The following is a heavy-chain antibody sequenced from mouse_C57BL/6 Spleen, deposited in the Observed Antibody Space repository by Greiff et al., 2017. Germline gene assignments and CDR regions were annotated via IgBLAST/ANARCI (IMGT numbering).Heavy chain of an antibody. V-gene: IGHV1-52*01. J-gene: IGHJ2*01. D-gene: IGHD1-1*01. CDR1: GYTFTSYW. CDR3: ARFITTLYFDY. CDR2: IDPSDSGT. Sequence: VQLQQPGAELVRPGSSVKLSCKASGYTFTSYWMHWVKQRPIQGLEWIGNIDPSDSGTHYNQKFKDKATLTVDKSSSTAYMQLSSLTSEDSAVYYCARFITTLYFDYWGQGTTLTVSS.